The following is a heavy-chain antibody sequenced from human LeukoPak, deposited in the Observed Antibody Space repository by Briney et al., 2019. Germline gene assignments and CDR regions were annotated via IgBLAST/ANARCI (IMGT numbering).Heavy chain of an antibody. D-gene: IGHD1-26*01. CDR2: ISSSSYI. CDR1: GFTFSSYS. V-gene: IGHV3-21*01. Sequence: GGSLRLSCAASGFTFSSYSMNWVRQAPGKGLEWVSSISSSSYIYYADSVKGRFTISRDNAKNSLYLQMNSLRAEDTAVYYCASGVWTGAELDYWGQGTLVTVSS. J-gene: IGHJ4*02. CDR3: ASGVWTGAELDY.